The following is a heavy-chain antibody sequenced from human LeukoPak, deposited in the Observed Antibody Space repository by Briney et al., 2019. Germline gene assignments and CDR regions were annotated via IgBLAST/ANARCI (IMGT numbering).Heavy chain of an antibody. J-gene: IGHJ4*02. V-gene: IGHV3-30-3*01. D-gene: IGHD2-15*01. CDR2: ISYDGSNK. CDR1: GFTFSSYA. Sequence: GRSLRLSCAASGFTFSSYAMHWVRQAPGKGLEWVAVISYDGSNKYYADSVKGRFTISRDNSKNTLYLQMNSLRAEDTAVYYCARGLAAATFDYWGQGTLVTVSS. CDR3: ARGLAAATFDY.